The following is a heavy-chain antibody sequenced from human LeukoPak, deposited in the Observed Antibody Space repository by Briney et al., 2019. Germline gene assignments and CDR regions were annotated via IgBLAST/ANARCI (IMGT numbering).Heavy chain of an antibody. CDR3: ATYRQVLLPFES. CDR2: IFPSGGEI. CDR1: GFTVSSNY. D-gene: IGHD2-8*02. V-gene: IGHV3-53*01. Sequence: GGSLRLSCAASGFTVSSNYMSRVRQAPGKGLEWVSSIFPSGGEIHYADSVRGRFTISRDNSKSTLSLQMNSLRAEDTAIYYCATYRQVLLPFESWGQGTLVTVSS. J-gene: IGHJ4*02.